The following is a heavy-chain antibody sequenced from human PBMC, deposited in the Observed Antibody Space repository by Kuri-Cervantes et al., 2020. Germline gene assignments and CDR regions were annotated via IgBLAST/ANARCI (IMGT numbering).Heavy chain of an antibody. V-gene: IGHV4-59*12. D-gene: IGHD5-24*01. CDR1: GVSTSGYH. CDR2: ISDSGTT. Sequence: GSLRLSCNISGVSTSGYHWSWIRQPPGKGPEWIGHISDSGTTDYSPSLKSRVSISVDKSKNQFSLKLSSVTAADTAVYYCARAGGYKAGADYWGQGTLVTVSS. J-gene: IGHJ4*02. CDR3: ARAGGYKAGADY.